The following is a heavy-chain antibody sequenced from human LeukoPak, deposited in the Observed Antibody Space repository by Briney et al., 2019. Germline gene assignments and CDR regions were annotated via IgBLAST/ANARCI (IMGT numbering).Heavy chain of an antibody. Sequence: PGGSLRLSCAASGFTFSSYGMHWVRQAPGKGLEWVAVISYDGSNKYYADSVKGRFTISRDNSKNTLHLQMNSLRAEDTAVYYCAKDGILYSSSWYGDYWGQGTLVTVSS. J-gene: IGHJ4*02. CDR2: ISYDGSNK. V-gene: IGHV3-30*18. CDR3: AKDGILYSSSWYGDY. D-gene: IGHD6-13*01. CDR1: GFTFSSYG.